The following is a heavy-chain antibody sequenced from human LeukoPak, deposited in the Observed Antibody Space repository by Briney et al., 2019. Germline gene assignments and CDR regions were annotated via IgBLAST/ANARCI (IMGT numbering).Heavy chain of an antibody. Sequence: SETLSLTCTVSGGSISSYYWSWIRQPPGKGLEWIGYIYYSGSTNYNPSLKSRVTISVDTSKNQFSLKLSSVTAADTAVYYCARGYGYNSEYWGQGIMVTVSP. CDR2: IYYSGST. CDR1: GGSISSYY. CDR3: ARGYGYNSEY. V-gene: IGHV4-59*01. D-gene: IGHD5-24*01. J-gene: IGHJ4*02.